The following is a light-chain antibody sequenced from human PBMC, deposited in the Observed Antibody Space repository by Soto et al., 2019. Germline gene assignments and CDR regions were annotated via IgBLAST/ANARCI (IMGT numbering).Light chain of an antibody. CDR1: QSVSSSY. CDR3: QKYRSSPRT. Sequence: IVWTQSPGTLSLSPGERATLSCRASQSVSSSYLAWYQQKPGQAPRLLIYGASSRATGNPDRFSGSGSVTDFTLTISRLEPEDFAGYYCQKYRSSPRTFGQRTKLELK. V-gene: IGKV3-20*01. J-gene: IGKJ2*01. CDR2: GAS.